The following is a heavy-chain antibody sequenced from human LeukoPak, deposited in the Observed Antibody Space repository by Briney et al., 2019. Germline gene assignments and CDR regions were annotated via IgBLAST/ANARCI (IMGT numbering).Heavy chain of an antibody. Sequence: GGSLRLSCAASGFTFEDYAMHWVRQAPGKGLEWVSGISWNSGSIGYTDSVKGRFTISRDNAKNSLYLQMNSLRAEDTALYYCAKVRGYSYGYFDYWGQGTLVTVSS. D-gene: IGHD5-18*01. J-gene: IGHJ4*02. V-gene: IGHV3-9*01. CDR2: ISWNSGSI. CDR3: AKVRGYSYGYFDY. CDR1: GFTFEDYA.